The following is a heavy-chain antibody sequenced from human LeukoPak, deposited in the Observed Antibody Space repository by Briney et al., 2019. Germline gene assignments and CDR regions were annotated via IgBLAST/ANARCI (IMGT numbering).Heavy chain of an antibody. J-gene: IGHJ4*02. D-gene: IGHD4-17*01. V-gene: IGHV3-23*01. Sequence: GRSLRLSCAASGFAFSSYAMSWVRQAPGKGLEWVSAISGSGGSTYYADSVKGRFTISRDNSKNTLYLQMNSLRAEDTAVYYCAKWGRDYGDEYWGQGALVTVSS. CDR3: AKWGRDYGDEY. CDR1: GFAFSSYA. CDR2: ISGSGGST.